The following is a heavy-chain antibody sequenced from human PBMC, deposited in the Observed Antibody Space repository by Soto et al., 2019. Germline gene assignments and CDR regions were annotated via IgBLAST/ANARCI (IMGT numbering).Heavy chain of an antibody. V-gene: IGHV4-59*01. CDR1: GGSISSYY. Sequence: SEPLSLTCTVSGGSISSYYWSWIRQPPGKGLEWIGYIYYSGSTNYNPSLKSRVTISVDTSKNQFSLKLSSVTAADTAVYYCASQKYSYGYRYWCQGPLVTVSS. J-gene: IGHJ4*02. CDR2: IYYSGST. CDR3: ASQKYSYGYRY. D-gene: IGHD5-18*01.